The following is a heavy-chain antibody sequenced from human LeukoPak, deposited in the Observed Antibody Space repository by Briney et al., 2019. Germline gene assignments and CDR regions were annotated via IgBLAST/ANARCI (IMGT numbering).Heavy chain of an antibody. CDR1: GFTFSSYS. D-gene: IGHD4-11*01. CDR2: ISSTSSYK. V-gene: IGHV3-21*01. J-gene: IGHJ4*02. CDR3: ATFSNYLDY. Sequence: GGSLRLSCAASGFTFSSYSMNWVRQAPGKGLEWVSSISSTSSYKYYADSVKGRFTISRDNAKNSLYLQMNSLRAEDTAVYYCATFSNYLDYWGQGTLVTVSS.